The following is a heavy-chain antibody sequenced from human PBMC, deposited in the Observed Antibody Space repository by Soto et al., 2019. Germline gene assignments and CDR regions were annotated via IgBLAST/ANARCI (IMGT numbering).Heavy chain of an antibody. CDR3: AKEKTNGEHYDIDS. CDR1: VFIFSSDS. V-gene: IGHV3-23*01. J-gene: IGHJ4*02. CDR2: ITGSSDYT. D-gene: IGHD3-9*01. Sequence: VGSLILSCESSVFIFSSDSINVFLQAPVKWLQWVSSITGSSDYTSYIASLKGRFTISIDNSKNTLYLQMNSLRAEDTDVYFCAKEKTNGEHYDIDSRSKGNLVTVSS.